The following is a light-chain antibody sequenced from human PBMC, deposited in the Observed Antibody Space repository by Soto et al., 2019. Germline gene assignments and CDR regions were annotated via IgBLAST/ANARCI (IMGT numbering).Light chain of an antibody. CDR1: QDIGTY. CDR3: QQRGNWPLT. J-gene: IGKJ4*01. CDR2: DAS. Sequence: ETVLTQSPDTLSLSPGERATLSCRASQDIGTYLIWYQQKLGQAPRLLIHDASSRATGIPSRFSGSGSGTDFTLTISSLEPEDFAVYYCQQRGNWPLTFGGGTKVEF. V-gene: IGKV3-11*01.